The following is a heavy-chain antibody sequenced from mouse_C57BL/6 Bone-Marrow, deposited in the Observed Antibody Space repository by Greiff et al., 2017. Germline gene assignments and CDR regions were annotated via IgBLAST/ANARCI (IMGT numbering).Heavy chain of an antibody. CDR3: ARDGYFYAMDY. CDR1: GYTFTDYY. CDR2: INPNNGGT. Sequence: EVQLQQSGPELVKPGASVKISCKASGYTFTDYYMNWVKQSHGKSLEWIGDINPNNGGTSYNQKFKGKATLTVDKSSSTAYMELRSLTSADSAVYYCARDGYFYAMDYWGQETSVTVSS. V-gene: IGHV1-26*01. J-gene: IGHJ4*01. D-gene: IGHD2-3*01.